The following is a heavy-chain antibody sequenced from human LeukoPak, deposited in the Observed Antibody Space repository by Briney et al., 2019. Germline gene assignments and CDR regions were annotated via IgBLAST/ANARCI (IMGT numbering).Heavy chain of an antibody. CDR3: ASPAYDYVWGSHRSGDY. D-gene: IGHD3-16*02. CDR1: GGSISSGSYY. CDR2: IYYSGST. V-gene: IGHV4-39*01. J-gene: IGHJ4*02. Sequence: PSQTLSLTCTVSGGSISSGSYYWGWIRQPPGKGLEWIGSIYYSGSTYYNPSLKSRVTISVDTSKNQFSLKLSSVTAADTAVYYCASPAYDYVWGSHRSGDYWGQGTLVTVSS.